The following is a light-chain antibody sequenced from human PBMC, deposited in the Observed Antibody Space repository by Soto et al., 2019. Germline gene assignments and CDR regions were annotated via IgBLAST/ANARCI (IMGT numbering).Light chain of an antibody. CDR1: SSNIGAGYD. Sequence: QSVLTQPPSVSRAPGQRVTISCTGSSSNIGAGYDIHWYQQLPGTAPKLLIYANTNRPSGVPDRFSASKSGTSASLAVTGLRAEDEADYYCQSYDITLSGFVIFGGGTKVTVL. CDR3: QSYDITLSGFVI. V-gene: IGLV1-40*01. J-gene: IGLJ2*01. CDR2: ANT.